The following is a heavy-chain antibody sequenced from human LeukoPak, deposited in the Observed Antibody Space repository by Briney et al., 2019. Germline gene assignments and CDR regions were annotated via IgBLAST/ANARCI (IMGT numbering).Heavy chain of an antibody. D-gene: IGHD3-10*01. CDR1: GGSFSGYY. CDR2: INHSGST. J-gene: IGHJ5*02. V-gene: IGHV4-34*01. Sequence: SETLSLTCAVYGGSFSGYYWSWLRQPPGKGLEWIGEINHSGSTNYNPSLKSRVTISVDTSKNQFSLKLSSVTAADTAVYYCARVGVLGYYGSSSNNWFDPWGQGTLVTVSS. CDR3: ARVGVLGYYGSSSNNWFDP.